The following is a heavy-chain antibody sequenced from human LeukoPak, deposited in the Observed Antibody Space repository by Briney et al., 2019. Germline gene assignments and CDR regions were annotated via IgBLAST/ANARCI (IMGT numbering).Heavy chain of an antibody. V-gene: IGHV3-23*01. D-gene: IGHD2-21*01. CDR2: ISGSDGST. Sequence: GGSLRLSCAASGFTFSSYAMSWVRQAPGKGLEWVSTISGSDGSTYYADSVKGRFTISRDNSKNSLYLQMNSLSAEDTAVYYCAKCPYPSRTPYYFDSWGQGTLVTVSS. J-gene: IGHJ4*02. CDR1: GFTFSSYA. CDR3: AKCPYPSRTPYYFDS.